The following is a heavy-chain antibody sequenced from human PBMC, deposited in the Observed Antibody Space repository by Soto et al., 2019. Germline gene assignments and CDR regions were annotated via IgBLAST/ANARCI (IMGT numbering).Heavy chain of an antibody. CDR2: ISGSGGST. D-gene: IGHD3-22*01. J-gene: IGHJ4*02. CDR3: AKDYYDSSGYPYFDY. CDR1: GFTFSIYA. Sequence: GGSLRLACAASGFTFSIYAMSWVRHAPGKGLEWVSAISGSGGSTYYADSVKGRFTISRDNSKNTLYLQMNSLRAEDTAVYYCAKDYYDSSGYPYFDYWGQGTLVTVSS. V-gene: IGHV3-23*01.